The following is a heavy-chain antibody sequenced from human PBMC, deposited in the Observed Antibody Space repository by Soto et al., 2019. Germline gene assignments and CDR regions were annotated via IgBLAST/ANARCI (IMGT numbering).Heavy chain of an antibody. J-gene: IGHJ4*02. CDR1: GFTFSDYA. CDR2: ISYDGSNK. V-gene: IGHV3-30-3*01. D-gene: IGHD1-26*01. CDR3: ARDGRTRGSPEDY. Sequence: QVQLVESGGGVVQPGRSLRLSCAASGFTFSDYAMHWVRQAPGKGLEWVAVISYDGSNKYYADSVKGRFTISRDNSKNTLYMHMNSLRPEDTAVFDFARDGRTRGSPEDYWGRGTLVIGSS.